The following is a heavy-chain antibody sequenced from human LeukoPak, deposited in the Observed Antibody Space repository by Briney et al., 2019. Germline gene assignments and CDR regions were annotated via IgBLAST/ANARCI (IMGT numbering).Heavy chain of an antibody. CDR3: ARGYRYCSSTSCLYFDY. Sequence: RASVKVSCKASGYTFTSYDINWVRQATGQGLEWMGWMNPNSGNTGYAQKFQGRVTMTRNTSISTAYMELSSLRSEDTAVYYCARGYRYCSSTSCLYFDYWGQGTLVTVSS. J-gene: IGHJ4*02. CDR1: GYTFTSYD. CDR2: MNPNSGNT. V-gene: IGHV1-8*01. D-gene: IGHD2-2*01.